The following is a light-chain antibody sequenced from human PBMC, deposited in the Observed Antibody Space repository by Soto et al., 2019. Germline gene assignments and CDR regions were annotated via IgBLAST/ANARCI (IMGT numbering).Light chain of an antibody. V-gene: IGLV2-8*01. J-gene: IGLJ2*01. Sequence: QSALTQPPSASGSPGQSVTISCAGTGSDIAVYDFVSWYQQHPDKAPKLIIYEVHKRPSGVPDRFSASKSGSTASLTVSGLPAEDEADYYCSSFAGDNTLVFGGGTKLTVL. CDR1: GSDIAVYDF. CDR3: SSFAGDNTLV. CDR2: EVH.